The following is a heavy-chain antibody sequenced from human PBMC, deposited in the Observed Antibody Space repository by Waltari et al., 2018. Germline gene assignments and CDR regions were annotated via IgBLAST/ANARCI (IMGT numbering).Heavy chain of an antibody. CDR2: FFYRGST. V-gene: IGHV4-39*01. D-gene: IGHD4-17*01. J-gene: IGHJ4*02. CDR1: GGDISSRSYY. CDR3: ARRYGDYVEAYF. Sequence: QLQLQESGPGLVKPSETLSITCTVSGGDISSRSYYWGCMRQAPGKGLEWIWSFFYRGSTYYNPSLSSRVTISVDASKYQFSLRLGSVTAADTAFYYWARRYGDYVEAYFWRQGTLVTVSS.